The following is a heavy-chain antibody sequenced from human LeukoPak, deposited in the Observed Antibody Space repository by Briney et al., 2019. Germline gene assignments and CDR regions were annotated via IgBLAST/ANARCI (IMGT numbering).Heavy chain of an antibody. D-gene: IGHD3-10*01. V-gene: IGHV3-30*02. CDR3: AKDSPVRGVILDVIDY. CDR1: GFTFSSYG. CDR2: IRYDGSNK. J-gene: IGHJ4*02. Sequence: GGSLRLSCAASGFTFSSYGMHWVRQAPGKGLEWVAFIRYDGSNKYYADSVKGRFTISRDNSKNTLYLQMNSLRAEDTAVYYCAKDSPVRGVILDVIDYWGQGTLVTVSS.